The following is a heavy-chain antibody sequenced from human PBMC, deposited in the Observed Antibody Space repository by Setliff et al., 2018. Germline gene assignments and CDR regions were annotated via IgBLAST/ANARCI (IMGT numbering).Heavy chain of an antibody. V-gene: IGHV3-11*03. D-gene: IGHD3-22*01. J-gene: IGHJ3*02. CDR1: GFTFSAHY. CDR3: ANSMPNYYDSSGYYSGSLSDAFDI. Sequence: PGGSLRLSCAASGFTFSAHYMDWLRQAPGKGLEWVSYISSSSSYTNYADSVKGRFTISRDNAKNSLYLQMNSLRAEDTAVYYCANSMPNYYDSSGYYSGSLSDAFDIWGQGTMVTVSS. CDR2: ISSSSSYT.